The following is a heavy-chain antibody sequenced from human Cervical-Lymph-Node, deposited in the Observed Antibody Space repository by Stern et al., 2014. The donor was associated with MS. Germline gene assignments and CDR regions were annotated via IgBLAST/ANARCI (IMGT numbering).Heavy chain of an antibody. V-gene: IGHV4-39*01. Sequence: QLQLQESGPGLVKPSETLSRTCTVSGGSISSSYYWGWIRQSSGKGLEWIGSIDDTGRTFYNPFLKIRVTIPVDTSNNQFSLKLSSVTAADTAVYYCVRQVTVRSRFDYWGQGTLVTVSS. CDR2: IDDTGRT. CDR1: GGSISSSYY. D-gene: IGHD4-11*01. CDR3: VRQVTVRSRFDY. J-gene: IGHJ4*02.